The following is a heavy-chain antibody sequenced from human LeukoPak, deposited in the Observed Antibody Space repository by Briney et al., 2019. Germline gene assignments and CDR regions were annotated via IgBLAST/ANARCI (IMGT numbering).Heavy chain of an antibody. CDR1: GYTFTSHT. J-gene: IGHJ4*02. CDR2: ITTYNGDT. Sequence: ASVKVSCKTFGYTFTSHTITWVRQAPGQGLEWMGWITTYNGDTNYAQKLQDRVTMTTDTSTSTAYMELRSLRSDDTAVYYCARDYRTGFDYWGQGTLVTVSS. D-gene: IGHD7-27*01. CDR3: ARDYRTGFDY. V-gene: IGHV1-18*01.